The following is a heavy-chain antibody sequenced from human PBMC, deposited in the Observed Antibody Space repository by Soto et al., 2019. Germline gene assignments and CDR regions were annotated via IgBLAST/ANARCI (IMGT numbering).Heavy chain of an antibody. CDR2: IYYRGIT. D-gene: IGHD6-13*01. CDR1: GGSNSSSSYY. J-gene: IGHJ6*01. Sequence: SVTLSLTCTVSGGSNSSSSYYWGWIRQPPVKGLEWIRSIYYRGITYYTPSLKSRVTISVDTSKNRLSLELSCVSDPDTAVYYCARHRWGYSSSWYNYYYYGMNVWGQGTTVTFAS. V-gene: IGHV4-39*01. CDR3: ARHRWGYSSSWYNYYYYGMNV.